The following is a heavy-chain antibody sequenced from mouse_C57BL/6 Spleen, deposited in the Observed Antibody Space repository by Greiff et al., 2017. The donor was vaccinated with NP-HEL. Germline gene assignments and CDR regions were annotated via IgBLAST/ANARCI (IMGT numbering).Heavy chain of an antibody. V-gene: IGHV1-55*01. D-gene: IGHD1-1*01. Sequence: QVQLQQPGAELVKPGASVKMSCKASGYTFTSYWITWVKQRPGQGLEWIGDIYPGSGSTNYNEKFKRKATLTVDTSSSTACMQLSSLTSEDSAVYYCARGYYGSSLHYYAMDYWGQGTSVTVSS. CDR3: ARGYYGSSLHYYAMDY. CDR2: IYPGSGST. CDR1: GYTFTSYW. J-gene: IGHJ4*01.